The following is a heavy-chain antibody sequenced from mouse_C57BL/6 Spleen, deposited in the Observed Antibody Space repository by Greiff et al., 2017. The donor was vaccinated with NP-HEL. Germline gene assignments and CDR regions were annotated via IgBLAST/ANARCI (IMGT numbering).Heavy chain of an antibody. CDR3: AREDYGSSFFAY. V-gene: IGHV1-82*01. CDR2: IYPGDGDT. D-gene: IGHD1-1*01. J-gene: IGHJ3*01. Sequence: QVQLQQSGPELVKPGASVKISCKASGYAFSSSWMNWVKQRPGKGLEWIGRIYPGDGDTNYNGKFKGKATLTADKSSSTAYLQRSSLTSEDSAVYFCAREDYGSSFFAYWGQGTLVTVSA. CDR1: GYAFSSSW.